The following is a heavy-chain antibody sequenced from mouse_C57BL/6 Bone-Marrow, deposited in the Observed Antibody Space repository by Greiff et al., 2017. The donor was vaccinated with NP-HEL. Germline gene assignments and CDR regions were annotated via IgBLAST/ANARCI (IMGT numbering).Heavy chain of an antibody. CDR1: GYTFTSYW. J-gene: IGHJ2*01. CDR3: ARQGWLLPFDY. D-gene: IGHD2-3*01. CDR2: IDPSDSET. V-gene: IGHV1-52*01. Sequence: VQLQQPGAELVRPGSSVKLSCKASGYTFTSYWMHWVKQSPIQGLEWIGNIDPSDSETHYNQKFKDKATLTVDKSSSTAYMQLSSLTSEDSAVYYCARQGWLLPFDYWGQGTTLTVSS.